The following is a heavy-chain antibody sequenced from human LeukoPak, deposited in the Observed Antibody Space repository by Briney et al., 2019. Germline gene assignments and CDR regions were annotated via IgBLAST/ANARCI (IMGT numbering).Heavy chain of an antibody. CDR2: IYSGGST. Sequence: TGGSLRLSCAASGFTVSSNYMSWVRQAPGKGLEWVSVIYSGGSTYYADSVKGRFTISRDNSKNTLYLQMNSLRAEDTAVYYCASLRLGFGEPRYDYWGQGTLVTVSS. V-gene: IGHV3-53*01. CDR1: GFTVSSNY. J-gene: IGHJ4*02. CDR3: ASLRLGFGEPRYDY. D-gene: IGHD3-10*01.